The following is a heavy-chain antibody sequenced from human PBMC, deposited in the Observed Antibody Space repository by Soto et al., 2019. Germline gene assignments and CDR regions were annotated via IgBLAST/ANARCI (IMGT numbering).Heavy chain of an antibody. D-gene: IGHD3-3*01. Sequence: LRLSCAASGFTFSSYAMSWVRQAPGKGLEWVSAISGSGGSTYYADSVKGRFTISRDNSKNTLYLQMNSLRAEDTAVYYCAKGSYYDFGNYYGMDVWGQGTTVTVSS. J-gene: IGHJ6*02. CDR2: ISGSGGST. CDR3: AKGSYYDFGNYYGMDV. CDR1: GFTFSSYA. V-gene: IGHV3-23*01.